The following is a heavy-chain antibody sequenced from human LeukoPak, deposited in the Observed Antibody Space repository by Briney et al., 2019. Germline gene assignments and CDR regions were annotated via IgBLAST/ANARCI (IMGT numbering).Heavy chain of an antibody. D-gene: IGHD2-2*01. CDR2: IYYSGST. J-gene: IGHJ4*02. V-gene: IGHV4-30-4*08. Sequence: SETLSLTCTVSGGSISSGDYYWSWIRQPPGKGLEWIGYIYYSGSTYYNPSPKSRVTISVDTSRNQFSLKLSSVTAADTAVYYCARSNGKYQLPINYWGQGTLVTVSS. CDR3: ARSNGKYQLPINY. CDR1: GGSISSGDYY.